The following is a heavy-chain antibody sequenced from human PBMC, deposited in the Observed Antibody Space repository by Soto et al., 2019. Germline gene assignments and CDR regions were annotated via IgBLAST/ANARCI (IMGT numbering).Heavy chain of an antibody. V-gene: IGHV3-11*01. D-gene: IGHD3-3*02. CDR2: ISTSGFAI. CDR3: ARHFDYYYMDV. Sequence: GGSLRLSCAASGFTFSDYYMNWIRQAPGKGLEWVSYISTSGFAIYYADSVKGRFTISRDNAKNSLYLQMNSLRAEDTAVYYCARHFDYYYMDVWGKGTTVTVSS. J-gene: IGHJ6*03. CDR1: GFTFSDYY.